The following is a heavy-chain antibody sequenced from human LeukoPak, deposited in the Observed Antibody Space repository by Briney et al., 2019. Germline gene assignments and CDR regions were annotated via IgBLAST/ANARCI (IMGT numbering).Heavy chain of an antibody. CDR3: AKDSTNWSLDH. V-gene: IGHV3-30*02. D-gene: IGHD2/OR15-2a*01. CDR2: IRKDG. J-gene: IGHJ4*02. Sequence: GGSLRLSCAASGFTFSTYGMHWVRQAPGKGLEWVALIRKDGYADSVNGRFTISRDNSKNTVYLQVNSLRAEDTALYYCAKDSTNWSLDHWGQGTLVTVSS. CDR1: GFTFSTYG.